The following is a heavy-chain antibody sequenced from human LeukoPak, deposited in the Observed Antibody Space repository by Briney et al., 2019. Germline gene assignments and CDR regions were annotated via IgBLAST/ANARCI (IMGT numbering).Heavy chain of an antibody. CDR1: GYTFTSYG. V-gene: IGHV1-18*01. J-gene: IGHJ6*02. CDR3: ARASVTNSYIYYGMDV. D-gene: IGHD4-17*01. Sequence: GASVKVSFKASGYTFTSYGISWVRQAPGQGLEWTGWISAYNGNTNYAQKLQGRVTMTTDTSTSTAYMELRSLRSDDTAVYYCARASVTNSYIYYGMDVWGQGTTVTVSS. CDR2: ISAYNGNT.